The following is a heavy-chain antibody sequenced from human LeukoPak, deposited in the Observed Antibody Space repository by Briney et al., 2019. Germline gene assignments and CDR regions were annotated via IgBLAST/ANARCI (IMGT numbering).Heavy chain of an antibody. D-gene: IGHD1-26*01. V-gene: IGHV3-21*01. CDR3: ARDPYSGSYGDYYYYYMDV. CDR1: GFTFSRNG. J-gene: IGHJ6*03. Sequence: GGSLRLSCAASGFTFSRNGMNWVRQAPGKGLEWVSSITSSSRYIYYADSVKGRFTISRDNAKSSLYLQMNSLRAEDTAVYYCARDPYSGSYGDYYYYYMDVWGKGTTVTISS. CDR2: ITSSSRYI.